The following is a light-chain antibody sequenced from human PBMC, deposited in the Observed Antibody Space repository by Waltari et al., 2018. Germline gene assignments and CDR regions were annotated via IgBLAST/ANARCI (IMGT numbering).Light chain of an antibody. J-gene: IGLJ2*01. CDR1: SSDVGGSNY. V-gene: IGLV2-14*01. CDR2: EVS. CDR3: SSYTSSSKGV. Sequence: QSALTQPASVSGSPGQSITIPCTGTSSDVGGSNYVSWYQQHPGKAPKLMIYEVSNRPSGVSNRFSGSKSGNTASLTISGLQAEDEADYYCSSYTSSSKGVFGGGTKLTVL.